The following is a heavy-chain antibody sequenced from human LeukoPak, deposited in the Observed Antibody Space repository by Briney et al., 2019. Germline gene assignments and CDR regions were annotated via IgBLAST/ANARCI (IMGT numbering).Heavy chain of an antibody. D-gene: IGHD1-14*01. V-gene: IGHV4-59*08. CDR2: IYDSGSP. J-gene: IGHJ4*02. Sequence: SETLSLTCTVSGGSISSYYWSWIRQPPGKGLEWIGYIYDSGSPNYNPSLESRVTISVDTSKNQLSLKLTSLPAADTAVYYCARGPEDYLDYWGQGTLVTVSS. CDR3: ARGPEDYLDY. CDR1: GGSISSYY.